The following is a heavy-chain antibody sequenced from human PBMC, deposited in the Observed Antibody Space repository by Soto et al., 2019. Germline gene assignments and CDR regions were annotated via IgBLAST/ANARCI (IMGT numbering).Heavy chain of an antibody. J-gene: IGHJ4*02. D-gene: IGHD1-7*01. CDR2: ISANGQGI. CDR3: AKDRNYPRDQFHY. V-gene: IGHV3-23*01. CDR1: GFTFSTYA. Sequence: PGGSLRLSCAASGFTFSTYALSWVRQAPGKGLEWVSAISANGQGIYYADSVRGRFTISRDNSKNTIFLHMDILRAEDTAVYYCAKDRNYPRDQFHYWGQGTLVTVSS.